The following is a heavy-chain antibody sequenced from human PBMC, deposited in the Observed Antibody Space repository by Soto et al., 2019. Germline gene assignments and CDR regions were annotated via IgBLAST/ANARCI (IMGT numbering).Heavy chain of an antibody. Sequence: TSGFTFSSYGMHWVRQAPGKGLEWVSGVNWNGGSTGYADSVKGRFTISRDNAKNSLYLQMNSLRAEDTAFYYCVRGASLNFDYWGQGTLVTVSS. CDR2: VNWNGGST. CDR3: VRGASLNFDY. D-gene: IGHD1-26*01. V-gene: IGHV3-20*03. CDR1: GFTFSSYG. J-gene: IGHJ4*02.